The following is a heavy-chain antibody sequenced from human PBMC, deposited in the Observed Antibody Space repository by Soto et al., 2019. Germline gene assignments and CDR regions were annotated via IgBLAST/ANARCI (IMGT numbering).Heavy chain of an antibody. CDR2: ISGSGGST. CDR3: AKDAGMTTVVTLHYYYYGMDV. J-gene: IGHJ6*02. Sequence: GGSLRLSCAASGFTFSSYAMSWVRQAPGKGLEWVSAISGSGGSTYYADSVKGRFTISRDNSKNTLYLQMNSLRAEDTAVYYCAKDAGMTTVVTLHYYYYGMDVWGQGTTVTVSS. V-gene: IGHV3-23*01. CDR1: GFTFSSYA. D-gene: IGHD4-17*01.